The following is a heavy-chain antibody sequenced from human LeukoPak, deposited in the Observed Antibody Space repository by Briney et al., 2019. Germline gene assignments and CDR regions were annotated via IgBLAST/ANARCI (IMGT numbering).Heavy chain of an antibody. V-gene: IGHV1-46*01. D-gene: IGHD3-9*01. Sequence: ASVKVSCNASGYTFTSYYMHWVRQAPGQGLEWMGIINPSGGSTSYAQKFQGRVTMTRDMSTSTVYMELSSLRSEDTAVYYCSRGYYDILTGYPEEEWFDPWGQGTLVTVSS. CDR1: GYTFTSYY. CDR3: SRGYYDILTGYPEEEWFDP. CDR2: INPSGGST. J-gene: IGHJ5*02.